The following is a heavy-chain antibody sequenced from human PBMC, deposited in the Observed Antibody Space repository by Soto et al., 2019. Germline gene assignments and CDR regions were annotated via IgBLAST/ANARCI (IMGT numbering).Heavy chain of an antibody. V-gene: IGHV4-34*01. CDR2: INHSGST. Sequence: PSETLSLTSAVYGGSFSGYYWSWIRQPPGKGRERIGEINHSGSTNYNPSLKSRGTISGDTSENQFSLKLSSVTAADTAVYYCARVVQGGSSSSGGWFEPWGQGTLVTVSS. D-gene: IGHD6-6*01. J-gene: IGHJ5*02. CDR3: ARVVQGGSSSSGGWFEP. CDR1: GGSFSGYY.